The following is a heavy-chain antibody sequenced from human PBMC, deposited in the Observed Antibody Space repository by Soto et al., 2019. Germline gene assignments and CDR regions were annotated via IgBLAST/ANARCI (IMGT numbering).Heavy chain of an antibody. CDR2: IFSNEEK. Sequence: QGTLKESGPVVVKPTETFTRTGSVSGLSLSKEKTGVTWILQAPGKPLEWLAHIFSNEEKSYKTSLKARLTISQDISKSQVVLTMTDVDPVDTAIYYCVRIEKYTITTFRYFDFWGPGTLVTVSS. CDR1: GLSLSKEKTG. J-gene: IGHJ4*02. D-gene: IGHD4-4*01. V-gene: IGHV2-26*01. CDR3: VRIEKYTITTFRYFDF.